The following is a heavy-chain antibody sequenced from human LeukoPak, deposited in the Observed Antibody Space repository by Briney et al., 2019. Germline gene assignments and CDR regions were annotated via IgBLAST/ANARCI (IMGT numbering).Heavy chain of an antibody. D-gene: IGHD3-10*01. J-gene: IGHJ4*02. CDR1: GFTFRSYS. Sequence: GGSLRLSCAASGFTFRSYSMNWVRQAPGKGLEWVSYISSGTTYYADSVRGRFTISRDNAKNSLYPQMNSLRDEDTAVYYCAREDGSGSYLIYWGQGTPVTVSS. CDR3: AREDGSGSYLIY. CDR2: ISSGTT. V-gene: IGHV3-48*02.